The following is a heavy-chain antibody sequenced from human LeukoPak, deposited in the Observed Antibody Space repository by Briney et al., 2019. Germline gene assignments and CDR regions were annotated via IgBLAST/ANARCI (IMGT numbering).Heavy chain of an antibody. CDR1: GFTFSSYG. Sequence: SGGSLRLSCAASGFTFSSYGMHWVRQAPGKGLEWVAFIRYDGSNKYYADSVKGRFAISRDNFKNTLFLQMNSLRVEDTAVYYCAREWTTVTTRLGAFDIWGQGTLVTVSS. D-gene: IGHD4-17*01. CDR3: AREWTTVTTRLGAFDI. CDR2: IRYDGSNK. V-gene: IGHV3-30*02. J-gene: IGHJ3*02.